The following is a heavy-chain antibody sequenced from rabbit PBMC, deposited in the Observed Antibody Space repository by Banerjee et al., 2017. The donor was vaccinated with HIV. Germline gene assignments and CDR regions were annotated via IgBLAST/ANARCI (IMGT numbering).Heavy chain of an antibody. CDR2: IYTGSSGST. CDR1: GFSFSSSYY. Sequence: QEQLVESGGGLVKPEGSLTLTCTASGFSFSSSYYMCWVRQAPGKGLEWIACIYTGSSGSTHYASWAKGRFTISKTSSTTVTLQMTSLTAADTATYFCARDNAGDAGFSFNLWGPGTLVTVS. D-gene: IGHD4-2*01. J-gene: IGHJ4*01. CDR3: ARDNAGDAGFSFNL. V-gene: IGHV1S45*01.